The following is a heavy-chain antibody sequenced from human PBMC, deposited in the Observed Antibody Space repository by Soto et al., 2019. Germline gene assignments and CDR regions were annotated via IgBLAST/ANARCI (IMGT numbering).Heavy chain of an antibody. CDR1: GGSISSGDYY. CDR2: IYYSGST. V-gene: IGHV4-30-4*01. CDR3: ACYCYYGSGAPIDY. J-gene: IGHJ4*02. D-gene: IGHD3-10*01. Sequence: SETLSLTCTVSGGSISSGDYYWSWIRQPPGKGLEWIGYIYYSGSTYYNPSLKSRVTISVDTSKNQFSLKLSSVTAADTAVYYCACYCYYGSGAPIDYWGQGTPVTVSS.